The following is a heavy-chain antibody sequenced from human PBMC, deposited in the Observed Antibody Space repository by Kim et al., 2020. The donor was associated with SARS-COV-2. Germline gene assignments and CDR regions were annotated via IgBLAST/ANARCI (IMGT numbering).Heavy chain of an antibody. V-gene: IGHV3-9*01. J-gene: IGHJ4*02. CDR3: AKDRLWFGEFLPRDFDY. D-gene: IGHD3-10*01. CDR2: ISWNSGSI. CDR1: GFTFDDYA. Sequence: GGSLRLSCAASGFTFDDYAMHWVRQAPGKGLELVSGISWNSGSIGYADSVKGRFTISRDNAKNSLYLQMNSLRAEDTALYYCAKDRLWFGEFLPRDFDYWGQGTLVTVSS.